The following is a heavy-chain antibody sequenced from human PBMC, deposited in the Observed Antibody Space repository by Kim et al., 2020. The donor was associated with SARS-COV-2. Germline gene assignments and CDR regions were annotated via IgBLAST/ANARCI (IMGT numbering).Heavy chain of an antibody. CDR3: ARDRYDFWRAIKDYYYGMDV. J-gene: IGHJ6*02. V-gene: IGHV7-4-1*02. CDR1: GYTFTSYA. Sequence: ASVKVSCKASGYTFTSYAMNWVRQAPGQGLEWMGWINTNTGNPTYAQGFTGRFVFSLDTSVSTAYLQISSLKAEDTAVYYCARDRYDFWRAIKDYYYGMDVWGQGTTVTVSS. D-gene: IGHD3-3*01. CDR2: INTNTGNP.